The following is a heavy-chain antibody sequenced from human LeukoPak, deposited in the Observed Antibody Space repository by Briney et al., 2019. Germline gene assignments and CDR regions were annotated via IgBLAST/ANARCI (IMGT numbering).Heavy chain of an antibody. D-gene: IGHD5-12*01. CDR1: GFTFSSYG. V-gene: IGHV3-30*18. CDR2: ISDDVSNK. CDR3: AKDLRDSGYESYFDY. Sequence: GGSLRLSCAAPGFTFSSYGMHWDRQAPGKGLEWGALISDDVSNKYYADSVKGRFTISRDNSKNTLYLQINSLRAEDTAVYYCAKDLRDSGYESYFDYWGQGTLVTVSS. J-gene: IGHJ4*02.